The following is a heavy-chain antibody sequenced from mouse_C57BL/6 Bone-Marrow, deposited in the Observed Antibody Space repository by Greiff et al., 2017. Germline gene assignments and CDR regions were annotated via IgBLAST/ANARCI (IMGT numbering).Heavy chain of an antibody. Sequence: VQRVESDAGLVKPGASVTITCKVSGYSLTDHTIHWMKQRPEQGLEWMGYIYRREGSTKYNEKFKVKATLTAGKSSSTAYMQLNSLTSEDSAVYFCARSRYYGSSYPWYFDVWGTGTTVTVSS. CDR3: ARSRYYGSSYPWYFDV. D-gene: IGHD1-1*01. J-gene: IGHJ1*03. CDR1: GYSLTDHT. V-gene: IGHV1-78*01. CDR2: IYRREGST.